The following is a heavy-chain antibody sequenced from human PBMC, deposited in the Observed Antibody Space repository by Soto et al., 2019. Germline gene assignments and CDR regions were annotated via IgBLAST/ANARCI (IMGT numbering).Heavy chain of an antibody. CDR2: LYYGRSA. V-gene: IGHV4-59*01. D-gene: IGHD3-22*01. Sequence: QVQLQESGPGLVKPSETLSLTCAVSGDSISTYYCMWSRQPPEKGLESIGYLYYGRSANYNPSLKSRVTLSVDTSTNQCSPTLSSMTAADTAVYYCALRSMAVVPEYWGQGTLVTVSS. CDR3: ALRSMAVVPEY. CDR1: GDSISTYY. J-gene: IGHJ4*02.